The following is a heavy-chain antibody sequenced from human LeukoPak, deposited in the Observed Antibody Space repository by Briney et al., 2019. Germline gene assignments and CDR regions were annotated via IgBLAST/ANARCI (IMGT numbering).Heavy chain of an antibody. CDR1: GLTVSSNY. CDR2: IYIDERT. V-gene: IGHV3-53*01. Sequence: GGSLRLSCAASGLTVSSNYMSWGRQAPGKGLEWVLGIYIDERTYYADCVKGRFTISRDNSKNTLYLQMNSLRAEDTAVYSCAREEGTAFFDYWGQGTLVTVSS. D-gene: IGHD2-21*02. J-gene: IGHJ4*02. CDR3: AREEGTAFFDY.